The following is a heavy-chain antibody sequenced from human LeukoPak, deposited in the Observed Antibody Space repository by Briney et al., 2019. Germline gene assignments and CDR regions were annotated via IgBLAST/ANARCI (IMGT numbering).Heavy chain of an antibody. CDR3: ARDPSGSWQWFDY. D-gene: IGHD1-26*01. CDR1: GYTFTTYY. CDR2: INLVGGST. V-gene: IGHV1-46*01. Sequence: ASVKVSCKTSGYTFTTYYLHWVREASGQGLEWMGVINLVGGSTSYAPNFQGRVTMTRDSSTNTVYMELSSLRPDDTALYYCARDPSGSWQWFDYWGQGTLVTVSS. J-gene: IGHJ4*02.